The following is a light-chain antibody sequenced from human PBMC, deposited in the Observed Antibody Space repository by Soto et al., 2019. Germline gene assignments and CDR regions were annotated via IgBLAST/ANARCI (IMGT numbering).Light chain of an antibody. CDR1: QSVSSNS. V-gene: IGKV3-20*01. CDR2: GAS. J-gene: IGKJ5*01. CDR3: QQYNNWPPIT. Sequence: EIVLTQSPDSLSLSAGERATLSCRASQSVSSNSLAWYQHRPGQAPRLLLYGASSRATGISDRFSGSGSGSGTDFTLTISRLEPEDFAVYYCQQYNNWPPITFGQGTRLEIK.